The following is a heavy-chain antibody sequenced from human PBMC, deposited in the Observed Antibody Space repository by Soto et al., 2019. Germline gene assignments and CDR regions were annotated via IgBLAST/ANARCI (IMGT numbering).Heavy chain of an antibody. CDR1: GGSISSYY. CDR3: ARGPITVATD. J-gene: IGHJ4*02. D-gene: IGHD5-12*01. V-gene: IGHV4-59*01. Sequence: SETLSLTFTVSGGSISSYYWSWIRQPPGKGLEWIGYIYYSGSTNYNPSLKSRVTISVDTSKNQFSLKLSSVTAADTAVYYCARGPITVATDWGQGTLVTVSS. CDR2: IYYSGST.